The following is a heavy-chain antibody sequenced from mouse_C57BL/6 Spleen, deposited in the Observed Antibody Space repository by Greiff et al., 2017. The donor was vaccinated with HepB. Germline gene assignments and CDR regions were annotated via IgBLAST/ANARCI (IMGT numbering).Heavy chain of an antibody. Sequence: VQRVESGAELVKPGASVKISCKASGYAFSSYWMNWVKQRPGKGLEWIGQIYPGDGDTNYNGKFKGKATLTADKSSSTAYMQLSSLTSEDSAVYFCARSGDYYGSTPAWFAYWGQGTLVTVSA. V-gene: IGHV1-80*01. CDR1: GYAFSSYW. J-gene: IGHJ3*01. CDR2: IYPGDGDT. CDR3: ARSGDYYGSTPAWFAY. D-gene: IGHD1-1*01.